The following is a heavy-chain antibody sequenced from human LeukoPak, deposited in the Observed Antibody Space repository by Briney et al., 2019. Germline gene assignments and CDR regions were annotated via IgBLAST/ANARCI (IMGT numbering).Heavy chain of an antibody. V-gene: IGHV4-34*01. Sequence: PSETLSLTCAVYGGSSSGYYWSWIRQPPGKGLEWIGEINHSGSTNYNPSLKSRVTISVDTSKNQFSLKLSSVTAADTAVYYCARGVRVVVIGRRKDAFDIWGQGTMVTVSS. CDR2: INHSGST. J-gene: IGHJ3*02. CDR1: GGSSSGYY. CDR3: ARGVRVVVIGRRKDAFDI. D-gene: IGHD3-22*01.